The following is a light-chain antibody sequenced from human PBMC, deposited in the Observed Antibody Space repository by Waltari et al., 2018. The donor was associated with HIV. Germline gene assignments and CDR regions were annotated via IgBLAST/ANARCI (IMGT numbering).Light chain of an antibody. Sequence: SHELLQPPSVSVSPGQTASITCSGDKLGDKSAYWYQKKTGQSPVLVIYQDNKRPLGIPERFSGSNSGNTATLTIRGTQVMDEADYYCQAWDSNIVMFGGGTKLTVL. J-gene: IGLJ3*02. CDR3: QAWDSNIVM. V-gene: IGLV3-1*01. CDR2: QDN. CDR1: KLGDKS.